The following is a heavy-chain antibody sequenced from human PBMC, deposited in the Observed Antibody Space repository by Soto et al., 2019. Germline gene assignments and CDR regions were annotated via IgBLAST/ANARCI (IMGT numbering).Heavy chain of an antibody. CDR2: IRYDGSNE. CDR3: ARDGVGATTYFGYFDY. D-gene: IGHD1-26*01. J-gene: IGHJ4*02. V-gene: IGHV3-33*01. CDR1: GFSFGGYG. Sequence: LRPSCAASGFSFGGYGMHWVRQAPGKGLEWVAVIRYDGSNEYYADSAKGRFTISRDNSKNTLYLQMNSLRAEDTAVYYCARDGVGATTYFGYFDYWGQGTLVTVSS.